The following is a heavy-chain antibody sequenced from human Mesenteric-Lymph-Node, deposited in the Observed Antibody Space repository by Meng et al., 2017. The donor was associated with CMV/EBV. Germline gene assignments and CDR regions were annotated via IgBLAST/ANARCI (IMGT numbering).Heavy chain of an antibody. Sequence: ASVKVSCKASGYTFTDYYIHWVRQAPGQGLEWMGSINPDSGGTNYAQKFQGRVSMTRDTSITTAYMELSSLRSDDTAVYYCARDLSPIFTLKLSRNAFDIWGQGTMVTVSS. V-gene: IGHV1-2*02. CDR2: INPDSGGT. D-gene: IGHD3-3*01. CDR3: ARDLSPIFTLKLSRNAFDI. CDR1: GYTFTDYY. J-gene: IGHJ3*02.